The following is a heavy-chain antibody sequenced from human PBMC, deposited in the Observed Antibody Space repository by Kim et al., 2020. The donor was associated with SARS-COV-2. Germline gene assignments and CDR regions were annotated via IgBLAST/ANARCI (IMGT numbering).Heavy chain of an antibody. J-gene: IGHJ6*02. CDR2: IKQDGSEK. CDR3: AREYSSSWYDILLRYYYYGRDF. D-gene: IGHD6-13*01. CDR1: GFTFSSYW. V-gene: IGHV3-7*03. Sequence: GGSLRLSCAASGFTFSSYWMSWVRQAPGKGLEWVANIKQDGSEKYYVDSVKGRFTISRDNAKNSLYLQMNSLRAEDTAVYYCAREYSSSWYDILLRYYYYGRDFWGQGTTVTV.